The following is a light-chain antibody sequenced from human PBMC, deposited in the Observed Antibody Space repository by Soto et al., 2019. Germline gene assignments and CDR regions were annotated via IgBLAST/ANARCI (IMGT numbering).Light chain of an antibody. CDR1: QSLLYRSNNKNY. J-gene: IGKJ1*01. CDR3: QQYYSTPPWT. V-gene: IGKV4-1*01. CDR2: WAS. Sequence: DIVMTQSPDSLAVSLGERATINCKSRQSLLYRSNNKNYLTWYQQKPGQPPKLLIFWASTRESGVPDRFSGSGSGTDFTLTTSSLQAEDVAVYYCQQYYSTPPWTFGQGTKVEIE.